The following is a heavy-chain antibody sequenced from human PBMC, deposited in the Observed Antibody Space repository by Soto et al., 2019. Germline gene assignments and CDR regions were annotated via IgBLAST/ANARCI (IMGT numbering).Heavy chain of an antibody. J-gene: IGHJ6*02. Sequence: GGSLRLSCEVSGFTFSMYSMSWVRQSPGKGLEWVAKIPQDGVDGHYADSVKGRFIISRDNGRNSLHLQLNNLRAEDTAVYYCARDHLILPAHDFFYGSDVWGRGATVTVSS. CDR2: IPQDGVDG. CDR3: ARDHLILPAHDFFYGSDV. D-gene: IGHD2-21*02. V-gene: IGHV3-7*03. CDR1: GFTFSMYS.